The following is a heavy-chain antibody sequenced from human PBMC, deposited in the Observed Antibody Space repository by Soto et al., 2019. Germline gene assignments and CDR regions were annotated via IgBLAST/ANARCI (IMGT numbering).Heavy chain of an antibody. CDR1: GYTFTSYD. Sequence: GASVKVSCKASGYTFTSYDINWVRQATGQGLEWMGWMNPNSGNTGYAQKFQGRVTMTRNTSISTAYMELSSLRSEDTAVYYCARVGVTGFVGRCYLRIIDFRGPGTLVTVSS. CDR2: MNPNSGNT. V-gene: IGHV1-8*01. CDR3: ARVGVTGFVGRCYLRIIDF. D-gene: IGHD2-15*01. J-gene: IGHJ4*02.